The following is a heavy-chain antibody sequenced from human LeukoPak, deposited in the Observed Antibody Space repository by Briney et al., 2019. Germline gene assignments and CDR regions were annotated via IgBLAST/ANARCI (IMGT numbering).Heavy chain of an antibody. Sequence: GGSLRLSCAASGFTVSSNYVSRVRQGPGKGLEWVSVIYAAGNTYYADSVKGRFTISRDNSKNTLYLQMSSLRAEDTAVYYCARAIQYRFDPWGQGTLVTVSS. CDR2: IYAAGNT. D-gene: IGHD2/OR15-2a*01. CDR3: ARAIQYRFDP. V-gene: IGHV3-66*01. J-gene: IGHJ5*02. CDR1: GFTVSSNY.